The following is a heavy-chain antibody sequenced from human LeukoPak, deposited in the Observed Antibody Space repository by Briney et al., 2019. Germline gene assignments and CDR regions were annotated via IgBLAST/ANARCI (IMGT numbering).Heavy chain of an antibody. CDR2: VSSNGAST. CDR1: GFTFSNYH. CDR3: AREISRGFDI. J-gene: IGHJ3*02. Sequence: GGSLRLSCAASGFTFSNYHMHWVRQAPGKELKSVSAVSSNGASTYYENSVKDRFIVSRDNSKNTLYLQLGSPRAEDTAVYYCAREISRGFDIWGQGTMVTVSS. V-gene: IGHV3-64*01. D-gene: IGHD2/OR15-2a*01.